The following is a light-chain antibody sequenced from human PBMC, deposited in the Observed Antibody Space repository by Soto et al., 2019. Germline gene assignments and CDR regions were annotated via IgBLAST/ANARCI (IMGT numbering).Light chain of an antibody. CDR1: QSISSY. V-gene: IGKV1-6*01. CDR3: LQDINYPWT. Sequence: IQMTQSPSSLSASVGDRVTITCRASQSISSYLNWYQQKPGKAPKLLIYGASNLQSGVPPRFSGSGSGTDFTLAISSLQPEDSATYYCLQDINYPWTFGQGTKV. J-gene: IGKJ1*01. CDR2: GAS.